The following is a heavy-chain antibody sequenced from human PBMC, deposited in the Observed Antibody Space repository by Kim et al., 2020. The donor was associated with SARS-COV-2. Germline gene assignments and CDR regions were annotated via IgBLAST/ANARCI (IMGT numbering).Heavy chain of an antibody. CDR3: ARDLLGYQHYYYYYGMDV. CDR2: IYYSGST. V-gene: IGHV4-39*07. Sequence: SETLSLTCTVSGGSISSSSYYWGWIRQPPGKGLEWIGSIYYSGSTYYNPSLKSRVTISVDTSKNQFSLKLSSVTAADTAVYYCARDLLGYQHYYYYYGMDVWGQGTTVTVSS. CDR1: GGSISSSSYY. D-gene: IGHD2-2*01. J-gene: IGHJ6*02.